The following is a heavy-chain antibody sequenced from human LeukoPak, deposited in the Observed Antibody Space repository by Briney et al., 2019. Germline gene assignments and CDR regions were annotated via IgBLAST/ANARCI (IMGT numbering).Heavy chain of an antibody. V-gene: IGHV4-59*01. CDR3: ARYMRIAARRVFDY. D-gene: IGHD6-6*01. Sequence: PSETLSLTCTVSGGSISSYYWSWIRQPPGKGLEWIGYIYYSGSTNYNPSLKSRVTISVDTSKNQFSLKLSSVTAADTAVYYCARYMRIAARRVFDYWGQGTLVTVSS. CDR1: GGSISSYY. CDR2: IYYSGST. J-gene: IGHJ4*02.